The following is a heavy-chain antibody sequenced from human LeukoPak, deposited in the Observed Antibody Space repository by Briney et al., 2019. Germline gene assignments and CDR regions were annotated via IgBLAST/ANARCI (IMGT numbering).Heavy chain of an antibody. D-gene: IGHD1-26*01. J-gene: IGHJ4*02. Sequence: PGGSLRLSCAASGFTVRNTYMNWVRQAPGKGLEWVAVISYDGRDKKYADSVKGRFSISRDNPKNTLYLQMDSLRSEDTAMYYCAKDSGNFANYYFDHWGQGTLVTVSS. CDR3: AKDSGNFANYYFDH. V-gene: IGHV3-30*18. CDR2: ISYDGRDK. CDR1: GFTVRNTY.